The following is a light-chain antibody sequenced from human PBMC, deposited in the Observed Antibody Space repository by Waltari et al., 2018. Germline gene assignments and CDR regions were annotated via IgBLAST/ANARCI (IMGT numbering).Light chain of an antibody. J-gene: IGKJ1*01. Sequence: DIQMTQSPSILSASIGDRVTITCRASQTSITWLAWYQEKPGKAPKLLIYKASRLESGVPSRFSGSGAGTEFTLTVSSLQAEDVAVYYWQQYVRLPWTFGQGTQVEVK. CDR1: QTSITW. CDR2: KAS. CDR3: QQYVRLPWT. V-gene: IGKV1-5*03.